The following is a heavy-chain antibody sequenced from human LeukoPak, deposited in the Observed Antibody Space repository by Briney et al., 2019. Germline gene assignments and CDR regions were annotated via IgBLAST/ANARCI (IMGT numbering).Heavy chain of an antibody. Sequence: AGGSLRLSCAPSGFTFSNAWMSWVRQAPGKGLEWVGRIKSKTDGGTTDYAAPVKGRFTISRDDSKNTLYLQMNSLKTEDTAVYYCTTEYYYDSSGYIDYWGQGTLVTVSS. CDR1: GFTFSNAW. CDR3: TTEYYYDSSGYIDY. J-gene: IGHJ4*02. V-gene: IGHV3-15*01. D-gene: IGHD3-22*01. CDR2: IKSKTDGGTT.